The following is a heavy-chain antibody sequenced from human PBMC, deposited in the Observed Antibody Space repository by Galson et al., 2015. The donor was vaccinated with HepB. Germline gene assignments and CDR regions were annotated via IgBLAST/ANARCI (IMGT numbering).Heavy chain of an antibody. CDR3: ARDLLEDYGDYYYYGMDV. J-gene: IGHJ6*02. D-gene: IGHD4-17*01. CDR1: GYTFTRYP. Sequence: SVKVSCKASGYTFTRYPIHWVRQAPGQRPEWMGWINAGNGNTKYSQKFQGRVTIRRDTSTSTAYMELRSLRSDDTAVYYCARDLLEDYGDYYYYGMDVWGQGTTVTVSS. V-gene: IGHV1-3*01. CDR2: INAGNGNT.